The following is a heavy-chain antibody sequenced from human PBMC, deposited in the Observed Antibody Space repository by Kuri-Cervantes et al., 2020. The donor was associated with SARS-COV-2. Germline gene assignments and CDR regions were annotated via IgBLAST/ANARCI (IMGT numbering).Heavy chain of an antibody. D-gene: IGHD3-3*01. V-gene: IGHV4-39*01. CDR2: IYYSGST. J-gene: IGHJ6*03. CDR1: GGSISSGSYY. Sequence: SETLSLTCTVSGGSISSGSYYWGWIRQPPGKGLEWIGSIYYSGSTYYNPSLKSRVTISVDTSKNQFSLKLSSVTAADTAVYYCRYSGWSGPYYYYMDVWGKGTTVTVSS. CDR3: RYSGWSGPYYYYMDV.